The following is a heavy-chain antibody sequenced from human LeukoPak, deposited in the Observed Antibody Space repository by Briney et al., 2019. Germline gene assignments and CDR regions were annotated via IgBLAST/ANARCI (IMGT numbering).Heavy chain of an antibody. CDR1: GFTLSSRW. Sequence: GGSLRLSCVVSGFTLSSRWMMWVRQAPGEGPEWMTNINRDGSEKNYVDSVKGRFTITRDNAENSLYLQMNSLKVEDSAIYYCATYDSWSGYNIAYWGQGTLVTVSS. V-gene: IGHV3-7*03. CDR3: ATYDSWSGYNIAY. CDR2: INRDGSEK. D-gene: IGHD3-3*01. J-gene: IGHJ4*02.